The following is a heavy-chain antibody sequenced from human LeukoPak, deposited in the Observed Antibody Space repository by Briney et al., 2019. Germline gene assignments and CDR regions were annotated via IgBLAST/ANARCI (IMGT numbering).Heavy chain of an antibody. V-gene: IGHV4-59*01. CDR3: ARDTGRSWYPEYFHH. Sequence: PSETLSLTCSVSGDSIINYYCSWLRQPPGKGLECIGYISYSGSTKYNPSLKSRVTISIDTSNNQFSLKLTSVTAADTAVYYCARDTGRSWYPEYFHHWGQGTLITVS. CDR1: GDSIINYY. D-gene: IGHD6-13*01. J-gene: IGHJ1*01. CDR2: ISYSGST.